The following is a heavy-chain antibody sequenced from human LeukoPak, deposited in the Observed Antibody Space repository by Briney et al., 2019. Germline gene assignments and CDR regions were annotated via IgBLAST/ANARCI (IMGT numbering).Heavy chain of an antibody. D-gene: IGHD6-13*01. CDR2: IYYSGST. CDR1: GGSISSHY. CDR3: ASRPGGSTWYGVFDY. V-gene: IGHV4-59*11. J-gene: IGHJ4*02. Sequence: SETLSLTCTVSGGSISSHYWSWIRQPPGKGLEWIGYIYYSGSTNYNPSLKSRVTISVDTSKNQFSLKLSSVTAADTALYYCASRPGGSTWYGVFDYWSRGTLVTVSS.